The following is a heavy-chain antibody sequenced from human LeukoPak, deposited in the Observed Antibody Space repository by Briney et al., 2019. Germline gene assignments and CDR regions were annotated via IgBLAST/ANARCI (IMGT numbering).Heavy chain of an antibody. CDR3: ARAYSSSWYSYYGMDV. CDR2: INPNRGGA. V-gene: IGHV1-2*02. CDR1: GYTFTGYY. D-gene: IGHD6-13*01. Sequence: ASVKVSCKASGYTFTGYYMHWVRQAPGQGLEWMGWINPNRGGANYAQKFQGRVTMTRDTSISTAYMELSRLRSDDTAVYYCARAYSSSWYSYYGMDVWGQGTTVTVSS. J-gene: IGHJ6*02.